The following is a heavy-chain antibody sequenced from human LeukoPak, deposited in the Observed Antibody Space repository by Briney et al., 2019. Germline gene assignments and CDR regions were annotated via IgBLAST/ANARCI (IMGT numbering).Heavy chain of an antibody. CDR3: ARSIAARPGYYYMDV. D-gene: IGHD6-6*01. CDR2: IYYSGST. Sequence: SETLSLNCTVSGVSISSYYWSWLRQPPGQGLEWIGYIYYSGSTNYNPSLKSRVTISVDTSKNQFSLKLSSVTAADTAVYYCARSIAARPGYYYMDVWGKGTTVTVSS. CDR1: GVSISSYY. V-gene: IGHV4-59*01. J-gene: IGHJ6*03.